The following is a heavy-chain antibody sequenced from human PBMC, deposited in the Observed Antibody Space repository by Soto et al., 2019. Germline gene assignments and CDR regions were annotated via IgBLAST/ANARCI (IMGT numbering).Heavy chain of an antibody. J-gene: IGHJ4*02. CDR2: IYYSGST. CDR1: GGSISSGGYY. Sequence: SETLSLTCTVSGGSISSGGYYWSWIRQHPGKGLEWIGYIYYSGSTYYNPSLKSRVTISVDTSKNQFSLKLSSVTAADSAVYYCASSDFYYGSGSYYHFDYWGQGTLVTVSS. D-gene: IGHD3-10*01. CDR3: ASSDFYYGSGSYYHFDY. V-gene: IGHV4-31*02.